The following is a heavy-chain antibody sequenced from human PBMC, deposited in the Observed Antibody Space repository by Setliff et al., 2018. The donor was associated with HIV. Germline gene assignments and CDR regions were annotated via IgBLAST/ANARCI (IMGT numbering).Heavy chain of an antibody. CDR2: IYYSGNT. D-gene: IGHD6-6*01. CDR1: GGSISSSSYY. J-gene: IGHJ4*02. V-gene: IGHV4-39*07. Sequence: KASETLSLTCTVSGGSISSSSYYWGWIRQPPGKGLEWIGSIYYSGNTDYNPSLKSRVTMSVDTSKNQFSLKLSSVTAADTAVYYCARLVDSAAVPQDYFDYWGQGTLVTVSS. CDR3: ARLVDSAAVPQDYFDY.